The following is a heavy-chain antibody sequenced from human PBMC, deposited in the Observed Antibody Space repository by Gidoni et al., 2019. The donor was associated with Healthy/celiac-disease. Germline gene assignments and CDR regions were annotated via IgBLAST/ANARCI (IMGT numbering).Heavy chain of an antibody. CDR2: INHSGST. D-gene: IGHD3-10*01. J-gene: IGHJ4*02. Sequence: QVQLQQWGAGLLKPSETLSLTCAVYGGSFSGYYWSWIRQPPGKGLEWIGEINHSGSTNYNPSLKSRVTISVDTSKNQFSLKLSSVTAADTAVYYCARGRVVRGVIITSYFDYWGQGTLVTVSS. V-gene: IGHV4-34*01. CDR1: GGSFSGYY. CDR3: ARGRVVRGVIITSYFDY.